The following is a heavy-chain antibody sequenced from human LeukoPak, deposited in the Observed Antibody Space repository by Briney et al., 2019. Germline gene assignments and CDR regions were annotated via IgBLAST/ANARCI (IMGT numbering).Heavy chain of an antibody. D-gene: IGHD1-1*01. CDR1: GGSISSSSYY. CDR2: IYYSGST. J-gene: IGHJ6*03. V-gene: IGHV4-39*07. Sequence: SETLSLTCTVSGGSISSSSYYWGWIRHPPGKGLEWIGSIYYSGSTYYNPSLKSRVTISVDTSKNQFSLKLSAVTAADTAVYYCARDRLEPYYYYYMDVWGKGTTVTVSS. CDR3: ARDRLEPYYYYYMDV.